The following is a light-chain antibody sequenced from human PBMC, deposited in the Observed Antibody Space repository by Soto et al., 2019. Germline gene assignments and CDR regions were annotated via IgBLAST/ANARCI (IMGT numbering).Light chain of an antibody. J-gene: IGLJ2*01. CDR3: QTWGSGKGV. CDR1: RGHSTYA. Sequence: QLVLTQSPSASASLGASVKLTCTLSRGHSTYAIAWHQQQPEKGPRYLMKLNSDGSHTKGDGIPDRFSGSSSGTERYLTISGLQSEDEADYYCQTWGSGKGVFGGGTKVTVL. CDR2: LNSDGSH. V-gene: IGLV4-69*01.